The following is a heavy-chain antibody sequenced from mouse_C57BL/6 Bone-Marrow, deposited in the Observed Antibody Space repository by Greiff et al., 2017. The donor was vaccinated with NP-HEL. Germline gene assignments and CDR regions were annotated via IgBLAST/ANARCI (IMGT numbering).Heavy chain of an antibody. CDR3: ARKGGLRRYAMDY. J-gene: IGHJ4*01. V-gene: IGHV1-63*01. CDR1: GYTFTNYW. D-gene: IGHD3-1*01. Sequence: QVQLQQSGAELVRPGTSVKMSCKASGYTFTNYWIGWAKQMPGHGLEWIGDIYPGGGYTNYNEKFKGKATLTADKSSSTAYMQFSSLTSEDSAIYYCARKGGLRRYAMDYWGQGTSVTVSS. CDR2: IYPGGGYT.